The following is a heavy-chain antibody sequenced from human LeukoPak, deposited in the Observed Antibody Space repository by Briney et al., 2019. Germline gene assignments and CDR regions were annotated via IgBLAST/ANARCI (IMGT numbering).Heavy chain of an antibody. Sequence: ASVKVPCKVSGYTLTELSMHWVRQAPGKGLEWMGGFDPEDGETIYAQKFQGRVTMTEDTSTDTAYMELSSLRSEDTAVYYCATSGYYGSGSYLYWYFDLWGRGTLVTVSS. V-gene: IGHV1-24*01. CDR2: FDPEDGET. D-gene: IGHD3-10*01. J-gene: IGHJ2*01. CDR1: GYTLTELS. CDR3: ATSGYYGSGSYLYWYFDL.